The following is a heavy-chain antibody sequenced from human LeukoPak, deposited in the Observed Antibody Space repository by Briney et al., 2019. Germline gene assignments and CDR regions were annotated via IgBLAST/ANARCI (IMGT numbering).Heavy chain of an antibody. V-gene: IGHV3-23*01. D-gene: IGHD3-16*01. Sequence: GGYLRLSCSSSGFSFSSYAMSWVRQAPGKGLEWVSSISGPGSSTNYADSVKGRFTISRDNSKNTLYLQMNSLRADDTAVYYCAKDPLNWGTVYFDYWGQGTLVTVFS. CDR1: GFSFSSYA. CDR3: AKDPLNWGTVYFDY. J-gene: IGHJ4*02. CDR2: ISGPGSST.